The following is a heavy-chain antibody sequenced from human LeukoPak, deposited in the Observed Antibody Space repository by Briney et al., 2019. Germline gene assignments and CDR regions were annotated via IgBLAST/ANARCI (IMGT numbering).Heavy chain of an antibody. CDR3: ARGVLKFLAWLPLDAFDI. Sequence: GRSLRLSCAASGITFTNYAIHWVRQAPGKGLEWVTSKSYDGKDKYYTDSLRGRFTTSRDNSKNTVYLQMNSLRAEDTAIYYCARGVLKFLAWLPLDAFDIWGQGTRVTVSS. CDR2: KSYDGKDK. D-gene: IGHD3-3*01. V-gene: IGHV3-30*04. CDR1: GITFTNYA. J-gene: IGHJ3*02.